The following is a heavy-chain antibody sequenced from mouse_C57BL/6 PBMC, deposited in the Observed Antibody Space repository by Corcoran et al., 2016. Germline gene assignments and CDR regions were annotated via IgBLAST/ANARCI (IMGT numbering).Heavy chain of an antibody. CDR2: SDPEDGET. V-gene: IGHV14-2*01. J-gene: IGHJ3*01. CDR3: ARTGTAY. Sequence: EIQLQQSGAELVKPGASVKLSCTASGFNIKDYYMHWVKQRTEQGLKWIGRSDPEDGETKYALKFQGKATITADTSSNTAYLQLSSLTSEDTAVDYCARTGTAYWGQGTLVTVSA. CDR1: GFNIKDYY. D-gene: IGHD4-1*01.